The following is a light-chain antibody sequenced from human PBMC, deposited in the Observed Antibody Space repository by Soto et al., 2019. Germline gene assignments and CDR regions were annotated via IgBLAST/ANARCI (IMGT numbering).Light chain of an antibody. V-gene: IGLV1-47*01. CDR2: RNN. Sequence: QSVLTQPPSASGTPEQRVTISCSGSSSNIGSKYAYWYQQLPGRAPKLLIYRNNQRPSGVPDRFSGSKSGTSASLAISGLRSEDEADYYCAAWDDSLSGVVFGGGTQLTVL. J-gene: IGLJ2*01. CDR1: SSNIGSKY. CDR3: AAWDDSLSGVV.